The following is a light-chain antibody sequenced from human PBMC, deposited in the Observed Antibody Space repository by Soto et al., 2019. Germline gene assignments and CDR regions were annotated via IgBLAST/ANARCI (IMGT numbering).Light chain of an antibody. CDR3: AAWDDSLNGYV. J-gene: IGLJ1*01. CDR2: SHS. V-gene: IGLV1-44*01. Sequence: QSVLTQPPSASGTPGQRVTISCSGSSSNIGSNAVNWYQHLPGTAPKLLIYSHSQRPSGVPDRFSGSKSGTSASLAISGLQSEDEADYYCAAWDDSLNGYVFGTGTKVTVL. CDR1: SSNIGSNA.